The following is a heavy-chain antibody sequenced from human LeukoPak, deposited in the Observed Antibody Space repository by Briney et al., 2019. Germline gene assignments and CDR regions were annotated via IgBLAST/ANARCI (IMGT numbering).Heavy chain of an antibody. D-gene: IGHD6-6*01. CDR3: ARLIAARRGYGMDV. V-gene: IGHV4-61*08. J-gene: IGHJ6*02. Sequence: PSQTLSLTCTVSGGSISSGDYYWSWIRQPPGKGLEWIGYIYYSGSTNYNPSLKSRVTISVDTSKNQFSLKLSSVTAADTAVYYCARLIAARRGYGMDVWGQGTTVTVSS. CDR1: GGSISSGDYY. CDR2: IYYSGST.